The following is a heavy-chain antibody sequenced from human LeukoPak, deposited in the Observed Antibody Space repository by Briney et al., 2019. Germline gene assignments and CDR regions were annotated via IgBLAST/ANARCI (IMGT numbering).Heavy chain of an antibody. D-gene: IGHD6-19*01. J-gene: IGHJ4*02. CDR2: VSVSGNAK. CDR1: GFRFSDYY. CDR3: ARFKLWLRGYFDP. V-gene: IGHV3-11*01. Sequence: TGGSLRLSCAASGFRFSDYYMSWIRQAPGKGLEWLSYVSVSGNAKFYADSVKGRFTISRDNAKTSVFLQMDNLTAEDTAIYYCARFKLWLRGYFDPWGQGTLVSVSS.